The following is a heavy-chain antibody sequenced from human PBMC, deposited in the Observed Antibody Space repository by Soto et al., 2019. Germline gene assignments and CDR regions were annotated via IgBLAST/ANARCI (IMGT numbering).Heavy chain of an antibody. D-gene: IGHD6-6*01. J-gene: IGHJ3*02. Sequence: WGSLRLSCAASGFTFSSYSMNWVRQAPGKGLEWVSSISSSSSYIYYADSVKGRFTISRDNAKNSLYLQMNSLRAEDTAVYYCARDHPYSSSDHDAFDIWGQGTMVTVSS. V-gene: IGHV3-21*01. CDR1: GFTFSSYS. CDR3: ARDHPYSSSDHDAFDI. CDR2: ISSSSSYI.